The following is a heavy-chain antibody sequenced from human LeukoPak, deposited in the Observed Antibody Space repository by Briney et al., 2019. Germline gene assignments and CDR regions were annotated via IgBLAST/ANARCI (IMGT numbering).Heavy chain of an antibody. J-gene: IGHJ4*02. Sequence: NPGGSLRLSCAASGFTFSSHWMSWVRQAPGKGLEWVANIKKDGSEKYYVDAVKGRFTISRDNAKTSLYLQMNSLRAEDTAVYYCARDLSGIAGYTYGRGIDYWGQGTLVTVSS. CDR2: IKKDGSEK. V-gene: IGHV3-7*01. CDR3: ARDLSGIAGYTYGRGIDY. D-gene: IGHD5-18*01. CDR1: GFTFSSHW.